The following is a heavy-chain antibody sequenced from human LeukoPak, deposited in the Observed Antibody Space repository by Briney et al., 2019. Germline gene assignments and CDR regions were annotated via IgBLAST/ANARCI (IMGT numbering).Heavy chain of an antibody. J-gene: IGHJ5*02. Sequence: GGSLRLSCAASGFTFSNYAMNWVHQAPGKGLEWVSGISGSGGSTYYADSVKGRFTISRDNSKNTLYLQMISLRAEDTAVYYCAKDRYSNYGNWFDPWGQGTLVTVFS. CDR1: GFTFSNYA. CDR2: ISGSGGST. D-gene: IGHD4-11*01. V-gene: IGHV3-23*01. CDR3: AKDRYSNYGNWFDP.